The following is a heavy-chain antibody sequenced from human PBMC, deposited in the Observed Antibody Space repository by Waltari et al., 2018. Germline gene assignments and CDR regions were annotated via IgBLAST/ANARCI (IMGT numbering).Heavy chain of an antibody. CDR3: ASSQGIGPQVTPRGYAFDI. CDR2: IYHSGGT. J-gene: IGHJ3*02. V-gene: IGHV4-4*02. D-gene: IGHD4-4*01. CDR1: GGSISSSNW. Sequence: QVQLQESGPGLVKPSGTLSLTCAVSGGSISSSNWWSWVRQPPGKGLEWIGEIYHSGGTNYNPSPKSRVTISVDKSKNQFSLKLSSVTAADTAVYYCASSQGIGPQVTPRGYAFDIWGQGTMVTVSS.